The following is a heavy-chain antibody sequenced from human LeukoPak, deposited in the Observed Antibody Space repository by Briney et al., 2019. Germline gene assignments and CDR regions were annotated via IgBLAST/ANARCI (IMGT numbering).Heavy chain of an antibody. J-gene: IGHJ4*02. CDR2: INPSGGST. D-gene: IGHD2/OR15-2a*01. CDR3: ARDPTARLSVQYYFDY. Sequence: GASLKVSCKASGYTFASYYMHWVRQAPGKGLEWMGIINPSGGSTSYAQKFQGRVTMTRDTSTSTVYMELSSLRSEDTAVYYCARDPTARLSVQYYFDYWGQGTLVTVSS. V-gene: IGHV1-46*01. CDR1: GYTFASYY.